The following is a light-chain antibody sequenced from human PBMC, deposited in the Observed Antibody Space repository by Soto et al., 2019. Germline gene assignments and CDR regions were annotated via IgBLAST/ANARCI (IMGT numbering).Light chain of an antibody. Sequence: QSVLTQPASVSGSPGQSITISCTGASSDVGGFDHVSWYQQHPGKVPRLLIYDVSSRPSGVSDRFSGSKSGNTASLTISGLQAEDEADYYCSSFTSSTTYVFGIGTKVTVL. CDR3: SSFTSSTTYV. CDR2: DVS. J-gene: IGLJ1*01. CDR1: SSDVGGFDH. V-gene: IGLV2-14*03.